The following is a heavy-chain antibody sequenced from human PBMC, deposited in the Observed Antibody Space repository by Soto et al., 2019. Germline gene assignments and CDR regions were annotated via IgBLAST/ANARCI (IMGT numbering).Heavy chain of an antibody. V-gene: IGHV3-30*18. D-gene: IGHD3-3*01. J-gene: IGHJ4*02. CDR2: ISYDGSNK. CDR3: EKAARDFWQGYCRDY. Sequence: GGSLRLSCAASGFPFSSYGMHWVRQAPGKGLEWVAVISYDGSNKYYADPVKGRFTISRDNSKNTLYLQMNSLRAEDTALYYCEKAARDFWQGYCRDYWGQGTEVTVS. CDR1: GFPFSSYG.